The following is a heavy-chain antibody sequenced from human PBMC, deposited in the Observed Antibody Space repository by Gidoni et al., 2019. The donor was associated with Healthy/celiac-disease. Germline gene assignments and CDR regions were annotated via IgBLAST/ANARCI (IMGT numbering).Heavy chain of an antibody. CDR1: GFTFSSYA. V-gene: IGHV3-23*01. D-gene: IGHD3-22*01. J-gene: IGHJ3*02. CDR2: ISGSGGST. CDR3: AKALTMIVVAIGDAFDI. Sequence: EVQLLESGGGLVQHGGSLRLSCADSGFTFSSYAMSWVRQAPGKGLGWVSAISGSGGSTYYADSVKGRFTISRDNSKNTLYLQMNSLRAEDTAVYYCAKALTMIVVAIGDAFDIWGQGTMVTVSS.